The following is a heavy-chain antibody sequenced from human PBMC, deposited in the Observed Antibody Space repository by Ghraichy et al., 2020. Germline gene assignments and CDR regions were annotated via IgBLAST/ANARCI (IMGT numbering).Heavy chain of an antibody. CDR3: ARHFRDYDSSGYINYYFDY. D-gene: IGHD3-22*01. Sequence: SETLSLTCTVSGGSISSYYWSWIRQPPGKGLEWIGYIYYSGSPNYNPSLKSRVTISVDTSKNQFSLKLSSVTAADTAVYYCARHFRDYDSSGYINYYFDYWGQGTLVTVSS. CDR2: IYYSGSP. V-gene: IGHV4-59*08. CDR1: GGSISSYY. J-gene: IGHJ4*02.